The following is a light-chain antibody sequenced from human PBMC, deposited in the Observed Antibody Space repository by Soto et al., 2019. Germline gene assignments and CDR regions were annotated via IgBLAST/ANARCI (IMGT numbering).Light chain of an antibody. CDR1: QSVSSN. J-gene: IGKJ5*01. CDR3: QQYNNWPFS. Sequence: DIVMTQSPATLSVSPGERATLSCRASQSVSSNLAWYQQKPGQAPRLLIYDASNRATGVPARFSGTVSETDFTLTISGLQSEDSAVYFCQQYNNWPFSFGQGTRLEIK. V-gene: IGKV3-15*01. CDR2: DAS.